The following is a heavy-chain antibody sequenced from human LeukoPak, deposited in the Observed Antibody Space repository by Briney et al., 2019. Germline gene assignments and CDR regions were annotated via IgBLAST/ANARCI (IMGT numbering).Heavy chain of an antibody. D-gene: IGHD3-16*02. J-gene: IGHJ4*02. Sequence: TGGSLRLSCAASGFTFSSYGMHWVRQAPGKGLEWVAVIWYDGSNKYYADSVKGRFTISRDNSKNTLYLQMNSLRAEDTAVYCCARDSRLSYPDYWGQGTLVTVSS. V-gene: IGHV3-33*01. CDR1: GFTFSSYG. CDR3: ARDSRLSYPDY. CDR2: IWYDGSNK.